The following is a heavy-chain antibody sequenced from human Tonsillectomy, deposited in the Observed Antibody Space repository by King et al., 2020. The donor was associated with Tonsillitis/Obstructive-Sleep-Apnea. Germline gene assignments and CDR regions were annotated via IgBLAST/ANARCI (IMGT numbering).Heavy chain of an antibody. CDR3: ANLGYEPVVPLRGYFDL. D-gene: IGHD2-2*01. J-gene: IGHJ2*01. V-gene: IGHV2-5*02. Sequence: TLKESGPTLVKPTQTLTLTCTFSGFSLSTSGVGVGWIRQPPGKALEWLALIYWDDDKRYRPSLKSRLTITKDPSKNQVVLTMTNMDPVDTATYYCANLGYEPVVPLRGYFDLWGRGTLVTVSS. CDR2: IYWDDDK. CDR1: GFSLSTSGVG.